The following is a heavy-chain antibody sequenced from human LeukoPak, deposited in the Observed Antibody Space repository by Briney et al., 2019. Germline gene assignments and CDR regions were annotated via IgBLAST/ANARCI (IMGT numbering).Heavy chain of an antibody. CDR3: ATSSDIVVVVAATRRGPYYYYGMDV. V-gene: IGHV1-69*13. CDR2: IIPIFGTA. CDR1: GGTLSSYA. J-gene: IGHJ6*04. D-gene: IGHD2-15*01. Sequence: SSVKVSCKASGGTLSSYAMSWVRQAPGQGLEWMGGIIPIFGTANYAQKFQGRVTITADESTSTAYMELSSLRSEDTDVYYCATSSDIVVVVAATRRGPYYYYGMDVWGKGTTVTVSS.